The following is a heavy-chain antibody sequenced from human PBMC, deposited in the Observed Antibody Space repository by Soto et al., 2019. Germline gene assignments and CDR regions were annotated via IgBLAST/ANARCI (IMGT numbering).Heavy chain of an antibody. CDR3: TKRKGDV. Sequence: DVQLVESGGGLVKPGGSLRLSCAASGLTFSDAWMNWVRQAPGKGLQWVGRIKSKADGGATDYVAPVRGRFIISKDDSINTLYLQMNSLKIEDTGVYYCTKRKGDVWGQGTTVTVS. J-gene: IGHJ6*02. CDR1: GLTFSDAW. CDR2: IKSKADGGAT. D-gene: IGHD1-1*01. V-gene: IGHV3-15*07.